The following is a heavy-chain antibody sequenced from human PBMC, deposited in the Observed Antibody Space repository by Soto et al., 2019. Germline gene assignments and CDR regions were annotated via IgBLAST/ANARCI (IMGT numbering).Heavy chain of an antibody. J-gene: IGHJ5*02. Sequence: PSETLSLTCAVSGDSIGSNVWWSWIRQPPGKGLEWIGYIYYSGSTYYNPSLKSRVTISVDTSKNQFSLKLSSVTAADTAVYYCAREKGYDFWSGPPFDPWGQGTLVTVSS. CDR1: GDSIGSNVW. CDR2: IYYSGST. V-gene: IGHV4-30-4*01. CDR3: AREKGYDFWSGPPFDP. D-gene: IGHD3-3*01.